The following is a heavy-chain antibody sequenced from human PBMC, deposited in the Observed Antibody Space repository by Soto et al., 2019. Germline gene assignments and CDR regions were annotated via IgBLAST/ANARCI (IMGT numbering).Heavy chain of an antibody. CDR2: IIPIFGTA. Sequence: QVQLVQAGAEVKKPGSSVKVSCKASGGTFSRYAISWVRQAPRQGLEWMGGIIPIFGTATYAQKFQGRVTITADESRSTAYMELSSLRSEDRAVYYCARDPGATVTPSYYYCGMDVWGQGTTVTVSS. V-gene: IGHV1-69*01. CDR1: GGTFSRYA. D-gene: IGHD4-4*01. CDR3: ARDPGATVTPSYYYCGMDV. J-gene: IGHJ6*02.